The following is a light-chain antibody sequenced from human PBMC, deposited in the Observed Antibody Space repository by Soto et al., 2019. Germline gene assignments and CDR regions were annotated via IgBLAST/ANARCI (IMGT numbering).Light chain of an antibody. V-gene: IGKV1-5*03. CDR1: QSISSW. CDR3: QQYNSYPT. J-gene: IGKJ1*01. CDR2: KAS. Sequence: DIQMTQSPSTLSASVGDRVTITCRASQSISSWLAWYQQKPGKAPKLLIYKASSLESGAPSRFSGSGSGTEFTLTISSLQPDDFATYYCQQYNSYPTFGQGITVEIK.